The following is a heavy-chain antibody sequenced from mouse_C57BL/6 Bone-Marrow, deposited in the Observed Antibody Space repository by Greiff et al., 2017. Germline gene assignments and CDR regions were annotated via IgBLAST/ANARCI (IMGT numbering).Heavy chain of an antibody. CDR1: GFTFSSYG. CDR3: ARIFLYYGSSYAYWYFDV. CDR2: ISSGGSYT. Sequence: EVKLMESGGDLVKPGGSLKLSCAASGFTFSSYGMSWVRQTPDKRLEWVATISSGGSYTYYPDSVKGRFTISRDNAKNTLYLQMSSLKSEDTAMYYCARIFLYYGSSYAYWYFDVWGTGTTVTVSS. J-gene: IGHJ1*03. D-gene: IGHD1-1*01. V-gene: IGHV5-6*01.